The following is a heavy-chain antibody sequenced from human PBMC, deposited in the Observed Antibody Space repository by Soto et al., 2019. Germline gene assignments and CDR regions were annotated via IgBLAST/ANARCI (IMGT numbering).Heavy chain of an antibody. CDR2: IIPIFGTA. J-gene: IGHJ3*02. V-gene: IGHV1-69*12. CDR1: GGTFSSYA. CDR3: ASPIPSAVTVKDAFDI. Sequence: QVQLVQSGAEVKKPGSSVKVSCKASGGTFSSYAISWVRQAPGQGLEWMGGIIPIFGTANYAQKFQGRVMISADESTSTAYMELSSLRSEDTAVYYSASPIPSAVTVKDAFDIWGQGTMVTVSS. D-gene: IGHD2-21*02.